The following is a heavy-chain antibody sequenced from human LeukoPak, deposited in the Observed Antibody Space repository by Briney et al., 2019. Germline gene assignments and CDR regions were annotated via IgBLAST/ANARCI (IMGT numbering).Heavy chain of an antibody. CDR2: IKQDGSEK. CDR3: ARGGYSYGRPFDY. D-gene: IGHD5-18*01. CDR1: GFTFSSYW. V-gene: IGHV3-7*01. Sequence: GGSLRLSCAASGFTFSSYWMSWVRQAPGKGLEWVANIKQDGSEKYYVDSVKGRFTISRDNAKNSLYLQMNSLRAEDTAVYYCARGGYSYGRPFDYWGQGTLVTVSS. J-gene: IGHJ4*02.